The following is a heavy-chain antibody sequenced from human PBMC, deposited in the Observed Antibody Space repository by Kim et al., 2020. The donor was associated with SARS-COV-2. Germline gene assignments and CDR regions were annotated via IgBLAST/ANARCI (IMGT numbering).Heavy chain of an antibody. CDR1: GFTFSSYA. V-gene: IGHV3-23*01. D-gene: IGHD3-3*01. CDR3: AKDRRLYYDFWTGYDRPRDGMDV. Sequence: GGSLRLSCAASGFTFSSYAMNWVRQAPGKGLEWVSAISGSGGNTYYADSVTGRFTISSDNSKNTRYLQMNSLRAEDTAVYYCAKDRRLYYDFWTGYDRPRDGMDVWGQGTTVTVSS. CDR2: ISGSGGNT. J-gene: IGHJ6*02.